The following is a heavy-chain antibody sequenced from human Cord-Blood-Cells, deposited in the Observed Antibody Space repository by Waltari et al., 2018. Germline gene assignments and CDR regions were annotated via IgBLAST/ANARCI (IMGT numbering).Heavy chain of an antibody. J-gene: IGHJ2*01. CDR2: IIPNLGTA. D-gene: IGHD7-27*01. V-gene: IGHV1-69*01. CDR1: GGTFSSYA. CDR3: AREVVNWGSDWYFDL. Sequence: QVQLVQSGAEVKKPGSSVQVSCKASGGTFSSYAISWVRQAPGQGLEWMGGIIPNLGTANYAQKFQGRVTITADESTSTAYMELSSLRSEDTAVYYCAREVVNWGSDWYFDLWGRGTLVTVSS.